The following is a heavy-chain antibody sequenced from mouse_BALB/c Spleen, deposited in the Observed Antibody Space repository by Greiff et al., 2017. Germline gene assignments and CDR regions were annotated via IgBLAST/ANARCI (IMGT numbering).Heavy chain of an antibody. CDR2: IWAGGST. J-gene: IGHJ3*01. CDR3: ARGAY. CDR1: GFSLTSYG. Sequence: VKLMESGPGLVAPSQSLSITCTASGFSLTSYGVHWVRQPRGKGLEWLGVIWAGGSTNYYSALMSRLSISKDNTKRQVFLKMNRLQTDDTAMYYCARGAYWGQGTLVTVSA. V-gene: IGHV2-9*02.